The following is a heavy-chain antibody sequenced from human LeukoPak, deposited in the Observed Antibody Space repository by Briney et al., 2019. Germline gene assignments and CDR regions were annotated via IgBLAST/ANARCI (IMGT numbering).Heavy chain of an antibody. CDR1: GGSLSGYY. Sequence: SETLSLTCAVYGGSLSGYYWNWIRQPPGKGLEWIGEINHSGSTNYNPSLKSRVTISVDTSKNQFSLKLSSVTAADTAVYYCARDSSGWYGPAPIWFDPWGQGTLVTVSS. CDR3: ARDSSGWYGPAPIWFDP. V-gene: IGHV4-34*01. D-gene: IGHD6-19*01. J-gene: IGHJ5*02. CDR2: INHSGST.